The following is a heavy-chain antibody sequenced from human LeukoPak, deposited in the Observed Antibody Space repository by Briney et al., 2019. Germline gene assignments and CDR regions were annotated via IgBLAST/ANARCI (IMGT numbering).Heavy chain of an antibody. Sequence: PSETLSLTCTVSGGSISSSSYYWGWIRQPPGKGLEWIGSIYYSGSTYYNPSLKSRVTISEDTSKNQFSLKLSSVTAADTAVYYCARGPPDCSSTSCYAFDAFDIWGQGTMVTVSS. CDR2: IYYSGST. CDR1: GGSISSSSYY. J-gene: IGHJ3*02. V-gene: IGHV4-39*07. D-gene: IGHD2-2*01. CDR3: ARGPPDCSSTSCYAFDAFDI.